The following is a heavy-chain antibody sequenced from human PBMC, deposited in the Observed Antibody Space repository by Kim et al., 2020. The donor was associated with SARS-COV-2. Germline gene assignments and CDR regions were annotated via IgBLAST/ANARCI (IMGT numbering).Heavy chain of an antibody. CDR3: ARAYSGNYYYGMDV. Sequence: YANSVKGRLTIYRDNSKNTLYLHMNSLRPEDTAVYYCARAYSGNYYYGMDVWGQGTTVTVSS. V-gene: IGHV3-30*01. J-gene: IGHJ6*02. D-gene: IGHD1-26*01.